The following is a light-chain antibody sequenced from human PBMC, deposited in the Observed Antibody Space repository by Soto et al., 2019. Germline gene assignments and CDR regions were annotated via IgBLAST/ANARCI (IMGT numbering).Light chain of an antibody. CDR2: DTS. CDR1: QDISTY. Sequence: DIQMTQSPSSLSASVGDRVTITCQASQDISTYLNWYQHKSGKAPNLLIYDTSNLQTGVPSSFSASGSGTYFTFTISNLQPEDIGTYYCQQYDNLFTFGPGTKVDIK. J-gene: IGKJ3*01. CDR3: QQYDNLFT. V-gene: IGKV1-33*01.